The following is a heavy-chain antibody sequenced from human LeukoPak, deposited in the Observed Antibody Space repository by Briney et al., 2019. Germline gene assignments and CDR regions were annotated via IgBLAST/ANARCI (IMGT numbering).Heavy chain of an antibody. V-gene: IGHV3-30*04. D-gene: IGHD2-2*02. CDR1: GFTFSHYA. CDR3: ARDSPERDVVVVPSTIRGEIDY. J-gene: IGHJ4*02. Sequence: GRSLRLSCAASGFTFSHYAMHWVRQAPGKGLEWVAVISHDGRNKYYADSVKGRFTISRDNFKNTVYLQMNSLRAEDAAVYYCARDSPERDVVVVPSTIRGEIDYWGQGILVTVSS. CDR2: ISHDGRNK.